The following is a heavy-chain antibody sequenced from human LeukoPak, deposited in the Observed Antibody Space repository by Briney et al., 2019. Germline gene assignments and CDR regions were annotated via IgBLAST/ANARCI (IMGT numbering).Heavy chain of an antibody. V-gene: IGHV3-20*04. D-gene: IGHD3-22*01. Sequence: PGGSLRLSCAASGFTFSSYSMNWVRQAPGKGLEWVSGINWNGGSTGYADSVKGRFTISRDNAKNSLYLQMNSLRAEDTALYYCARATYDSSGYYPEGAFDIWGQGTMVTVSS. CDR1: GFTFSSYS. J-gene: IGHJ3*02. CDR3: ARATYDSSGYYPEGAFDI. CDR2: INWNGGST.